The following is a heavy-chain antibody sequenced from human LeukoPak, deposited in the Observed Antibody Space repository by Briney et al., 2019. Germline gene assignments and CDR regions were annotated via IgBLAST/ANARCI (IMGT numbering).Heavy chain of an antibody. Sequence: SETLSLICTVSGGSISSYYWNWIRQPPGKGLEWIGYMYYTGSTNYNPSLKSRVTISVDTSKNQFSLKVRSVTAADTAVYYCARESGTPSGAFDIWGQGTMVTVSS. CDR3: ARESGTPSGAFDI. D-gene: IGHD1-26*01. CDR2: MYYTGST. CDR1: GGSISSYY. J-gene: IGHJ3*02. V-gene: IGHV4-59*01.